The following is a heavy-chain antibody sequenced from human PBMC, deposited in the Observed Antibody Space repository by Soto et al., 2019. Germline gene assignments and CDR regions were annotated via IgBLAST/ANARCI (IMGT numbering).Heavy chain of an antibody. Sequence: PSEPLSLTCTVSGVTVSSGSYYWSWIRQPPGKGLEWIGYIYYSGSTNYNPSLKSRVTISVDTSKNQFSLKLSSVTAADTAVYYCARMRQGDYRFDYWGQGTLVTVSS. V-gene: IGHV4-61*01. CDR2: IYYSGST. CDR1: GVTVSSGSYY. D-gene: IGHD4-17*01. CDR3: ARMRQGDYRFDY. J-gene: IGHJ4*02.